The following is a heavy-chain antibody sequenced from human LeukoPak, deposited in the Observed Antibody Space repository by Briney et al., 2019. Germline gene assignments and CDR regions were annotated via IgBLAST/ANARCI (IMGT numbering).Heavy chain of an antibody. Sequence: SETLSLTCAVYGGSLSDYYWSWVRQPPGRGLEWIGEINPSGSTNYNPPLMRRVTLSVDTSKNQFSLKVSSVTAADTAVYYCARASMATHKEIYYYGMDGWGQGTTVTVSS. CDR2: INPSGST. CDR1: GGSLSDYY. D-gene: IGHD5-24*01. J-gene: IGHJ6*02. CDR3: ARASMATHKEIYYYGMDG. V-gene: IGHV4-34*01.